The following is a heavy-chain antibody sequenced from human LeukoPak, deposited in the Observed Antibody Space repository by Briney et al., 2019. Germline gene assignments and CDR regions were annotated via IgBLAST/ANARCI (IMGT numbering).Heavy chain of an antibody. CDR1: GFIFSNAW. D-gene: IGHD6-6*01. J-gene: IGHJ6*02. V-gene: IGHV3-15*04. CDR2: MESKIDGGTT. CDR3: TTGPGPYSSSSVYYYGLDV. Sequence: AGGSLRLSCVVSGFIFSNAWMSWVRQAPGKGLEWIGRMESKIDGGTTDYVAPVKGRFTISRDDSKDTLYLQMNSLKIEDTAVYYCTTGPGPYSSSSVYYYGLDVWGQGTTVTVSS.